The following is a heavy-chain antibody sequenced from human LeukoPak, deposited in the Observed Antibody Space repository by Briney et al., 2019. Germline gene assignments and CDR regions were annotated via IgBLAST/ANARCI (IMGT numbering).Heavy chain of an antibody. V-gene: IGHV4-59*01. CDR3: ARDTRPNAFDI. Sequence: SETLSLTCTVSGGSISGYYWSWIRQPPGKGVEWIGFIHYTGSTDYNPSLKSRVTISMDTSNNQLALRLTSVTAADTAVYYCARDTRPNAFDIWGQGTMVTVSS. CDR2: IHYTGST. CDR1: GGSISGYY. J-gene: IGHJ3*02. D-gene: IGHD6-6*01.